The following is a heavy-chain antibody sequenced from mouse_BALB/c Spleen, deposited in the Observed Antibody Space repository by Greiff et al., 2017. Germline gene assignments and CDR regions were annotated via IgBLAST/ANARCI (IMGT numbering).Heavy chain of an antibody. J-gene: IGHJ4*01. Sequence: QVQLQQSGPELVKPGASVKISCKASGYAFSSYWMNWVKQRPGQGLEWIGQIYPGDGDTNYNGKFKGKATLTADKSSSTAYMQLSSLTSEDSAVYFCARRDYRYGAMDYWGQGTSVTVSS. CDR1: GYAFSSYW. D-gene: IGHD2-14*01. CDR2: IYPGDGDT. V-gene: IGHV1-80*01. CDR3: ARRDYRYGAMDY.